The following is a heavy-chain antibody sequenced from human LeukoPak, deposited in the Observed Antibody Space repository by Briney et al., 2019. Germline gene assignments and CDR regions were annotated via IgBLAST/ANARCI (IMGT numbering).Heavy chain of an antibody. CDR2: MNPNSGNT. CDR3: ARDPHLTYYYDSSGPFDY. J-gene: IGHJ4*02. CDR1: GYTFTSYD. Sequence: ASVKVSCKASGYTFTSYDINWVRQATGQGLEWMGWMNPNSGNTGYAQKFQGRVTMTRNTSISTAYMELSSLRSEDTAVYYCARDPHLTYYYDSSGPFDYWGQGTLVTVSS. V-gene: IGHV1-8*01. D-gene: IGHD3-22*01.